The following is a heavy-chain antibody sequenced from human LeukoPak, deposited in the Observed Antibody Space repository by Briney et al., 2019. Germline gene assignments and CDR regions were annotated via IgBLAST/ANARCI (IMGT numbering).Heavy chain of an antibody. Sequence: GGSLRLSCGASGSTLRNYDMTWVRQAPGKGLEWVASMSIIDDSIYYADSVKGRFTISRDNSKSTLSLQMSSLRAEDTGVYYCAREGYTSDYAGAFDIWGQGSVVTVSS. CDR1: GSTLRNYD. J-gene: IGHJ3*02. CDR3: AREGYTSDYAGAFDI. V-gene: IGHV3-23*01. CDR2: MSIIDDSI. D-gene: IGHD2-2*01.